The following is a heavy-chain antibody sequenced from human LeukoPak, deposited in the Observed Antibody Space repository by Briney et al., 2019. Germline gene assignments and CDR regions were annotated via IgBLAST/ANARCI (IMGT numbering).Heavy chain of an antibody. V-gene: IGHV3-7*01. D-gene: IGHD6-13*01. CDR3: ARDPESSSFDL. CDR1: GFSLSTYW. Sequence: GSSLRLYRAASGFSLSTYWMSWFRQTSDPWLEFVANIDQGGSVRNYMDSLKGRCTISRDNAKKSLYLEINSLRADDTAVYYCARDPESSSFDLWGRGALVTISS. CDR2: IDQGGSVR. J-gene: IGHJ4*02.